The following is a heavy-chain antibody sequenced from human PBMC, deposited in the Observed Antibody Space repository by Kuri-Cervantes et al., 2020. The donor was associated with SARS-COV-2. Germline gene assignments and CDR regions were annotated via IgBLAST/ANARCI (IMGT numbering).Heavy chain of an antibody. CDR3: ARVWYYYDSSGPPWYYYYGMDV. CDR1: GYTFTSYG. D-gene: IGHD3-22*01. V-gene: IGHV1-69*04. CDR2: IIPIFGIA. Sequence: SVKVSCKASGYTFTSYGISWVRQAPGQGLEWMGRIIPIFGIADYAQKFQGRVTITADKSTSTAYMELSSLRSEDTAVYYCARVWYYYDSSGPPWYYYYGMDVWGQGTTVTVSS. J-gene: IGHJ6*02.